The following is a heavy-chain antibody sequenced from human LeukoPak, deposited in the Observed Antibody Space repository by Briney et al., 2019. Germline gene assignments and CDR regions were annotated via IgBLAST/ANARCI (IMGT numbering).Heavy chain of an antibody. Sequence: GGSLRLSCAASGFTFTTYWMHWVRQAPGKGLEWVGRIKSKTDGGTTDYAAPVKGRFTISRDDSKNTLYLQMKTEDTAVHYCTTAGGSYWGPYWGQGTLVTVSS. V-gene: IGHV3-15*01. CDR3: TTAGGSYWGPY. CDR2: IKSKTDGGTT. J-gene: IGHJ4*02. CDR1: GFTFTTYW. D-gene: IGHD1-26*01.